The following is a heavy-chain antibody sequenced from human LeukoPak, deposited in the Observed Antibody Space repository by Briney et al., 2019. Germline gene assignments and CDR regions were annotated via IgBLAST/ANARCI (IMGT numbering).Heavy chain of an antibody. V-gene: IGHV3-74*01. Sequence: PGGSLRPSCAASGFTFSTYWMHWVRQAPGKGLVWVSRINSDGSRTTYADSVKGRFTISRDNAKNTLYLQMNSLRTEDTAVYYCARPETQYSSGLDGFDIWGQGTMVTVSS. D-gene: IGHD6-19*01. CDR1: GFTFSTYW. CDR2: INSDGSRT. CDR3: ARPETQYSSGLDGFDI. J-gene: IGHJ3*02.